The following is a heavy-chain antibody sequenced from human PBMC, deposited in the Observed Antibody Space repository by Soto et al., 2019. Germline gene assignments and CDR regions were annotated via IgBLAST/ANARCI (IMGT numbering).Heavy chain of an antibody. Sequence: NPSETLSLTCTASGGSISSSTYYWGWIRQPPGKGLEWIASFYYSGYTYYNPSLKSRVTISVDTSKNQFSLRVSSMTAADTAVYYCARQVSGYSYDIDNWGQGTLVTVSS. CDR3: ARQVSGYSYDIDN. CDR1: GGSISSSTYY. J-gene: IGHJ4*02. D-gene: IGHD5-18*01. CDR2: FYYSGYT. V-gene: IGHV4-39*01.